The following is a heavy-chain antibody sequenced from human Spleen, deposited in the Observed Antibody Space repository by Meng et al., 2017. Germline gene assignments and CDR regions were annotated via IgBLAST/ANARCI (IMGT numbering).Heavy chain of an antibody. Sequence: VQLVVLGAGVKKAGASVKVSCKASGYTFTSYDINWVRQASGQGLEWLGWMNPNSGNRDYAQKFQGRVTMTRNTSISTAYMELGSLTYEDTAVYYCARAKAGGYGEGFSGWFDPWGQGTLVTVSS. J-gene: IGHJ5*02. CDR3: ARAKAGGYGEGFSGWFDP. V-gene: IGHV1-8*01. CDR2: MNPNSGNR. CDR1: GYTFTSYD. D-gene: IGHD4-17*01.